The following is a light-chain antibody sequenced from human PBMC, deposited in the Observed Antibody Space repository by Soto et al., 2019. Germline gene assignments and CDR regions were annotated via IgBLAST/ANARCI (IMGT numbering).Light chain of an antibody. CDR1: QSIDTW. J-gene: IGKJ1*01. CDR3: QQYNSYRA. CDR2: KAS. V-gene: IGKV1-5*03. Sequence: DIQMTQSPSTLSASVGDRVTITCRASQSIDTWLAWHQQKPGQVPKLLISKASNLDSGVPSRFSGSGSGTEFTLTISSLQPDDSATYYCQQYNSYRAFGQGTKVEI.